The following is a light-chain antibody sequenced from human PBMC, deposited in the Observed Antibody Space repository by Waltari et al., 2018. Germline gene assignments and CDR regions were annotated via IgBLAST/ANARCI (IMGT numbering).Light chain of an antibody. V-gene: IGKV3-11*01. CDR2: GAS. J-gene: IGKJ4*01. CDR1: QSVANY. CDR3: QRYSNAPLT. Sequence: VILTQSPATLSLSPGERATLSCRASQSVANYLAWYQQKPGQAPRLLIYGASSRATGIPDRFSVTGSGTEFTLTISSLEPENFAVYFCQRYSNAPLTFGGGTKVEIK.